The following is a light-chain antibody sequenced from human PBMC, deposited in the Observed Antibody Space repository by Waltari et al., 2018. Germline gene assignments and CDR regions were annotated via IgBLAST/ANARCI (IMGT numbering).Light chain of an antibody. CDR2: WAS. Sequence: DIVMTQSPDSLAVSLGERATINCKSSQSVLYSSNNKNYLAWYQQKPGQPPKLLIYWASTRESGVPDRFSGSGSGTDFTLTISSLQAEDVAVYYCQQYYSTPSYTFGQGTKLEIK. CDR3: QQYYSTPSYT. J-gene: IGKJ2*01. CDR1: QSVLYSSNNKNY. V-gene: IGKV4-1*01.